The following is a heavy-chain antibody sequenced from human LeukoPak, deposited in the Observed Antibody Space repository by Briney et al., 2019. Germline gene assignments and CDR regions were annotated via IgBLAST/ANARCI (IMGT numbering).Heavy chain of an antibody. CDR1: GFTFSSYS. V-gene: IGHV3-21*01. CDR3: ARDLDSYCSSGSCYSDY. CDR2: ISSSSSYI. D-gene: IGHD2-15*01. J-gene: IGHJ4*02. Sequence: GGSLRLSCAASGFTFSSYSMNWVRQAPGKGLEWVSSISSSSSYIYYADSVKGRFTISRDNAKNSLYLQMNSLRAEDTAVYYCARDLDSYCSSGSCYSDYWGQGTQVTVSS.